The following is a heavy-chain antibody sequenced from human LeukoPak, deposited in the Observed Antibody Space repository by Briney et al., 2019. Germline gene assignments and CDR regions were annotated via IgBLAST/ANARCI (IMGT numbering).Heavy chain of an antibody. D-gene: IGHD3-22*01. Sequence: LRLSCAASGFIVSDHYMGWIRQPPGKGLEWIGYIYYSGSTYYNPSLKSRVTISVDTSKNQFSLKLSSVTAAGTAVYYCARDSYYDSSGPRRAFDIWGQGTMVTVSS. CDR3: ARDSYYDSSGPRRAFDI. CDR1: GFIVSDHY. CDR2: IYYSGST. V-gene: IGHV4-30-4*08. J-gene: IGHJ3*02.